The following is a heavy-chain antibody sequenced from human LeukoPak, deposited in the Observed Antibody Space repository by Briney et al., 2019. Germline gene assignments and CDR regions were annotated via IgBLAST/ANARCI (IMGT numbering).Heavy chain of an antibody. CDR2: NNHSGFT. J-gene: IGHJ4*02. CDR3: ARGSAARDFDY. Sequence: GSLTLSCAASGFTFSDYYMSWIRQPPGKWLDWIGENNHSGFTSYSPYLNSRVTISVDESKNQSAVKLSSVTAADTSVYYCARGSAARDFDYWGQGTLVTVSS. CDR1: GFTFSDYY. D-gene: IGHD6-6*01. V-gene: IGHV4-34*01.